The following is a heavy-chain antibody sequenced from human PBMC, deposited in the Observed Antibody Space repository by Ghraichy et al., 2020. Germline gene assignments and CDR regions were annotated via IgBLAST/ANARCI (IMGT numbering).Heavy chain of an antibody. D-gene: IGHD2-15*01. Sequence: GGSLRLSCAASGFTFSNYYMSWVRQAPGKGLEWVANINSDGNKKYYVDSVRGRFTISRDNAKNSLYLQMNSLGAEDTAVYYCARDSSSCRGCAFDVWGPGAMVT. V-gene: IGHV3-7*01. CDR2: INSDGNKK. CDR3: ARDSSSCRGCAFDV. CDR1: GFTFSNYY. J-gene: IGHJ3*01.